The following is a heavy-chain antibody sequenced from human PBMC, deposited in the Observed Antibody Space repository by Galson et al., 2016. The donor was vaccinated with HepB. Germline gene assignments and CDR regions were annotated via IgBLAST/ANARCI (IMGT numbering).Heavy chain of an antibody. J-gene: IGHJ4*01. V-gene: IGHV3-23*01. CDR3: AKDRMVGMRTEKYSLFDY. CDR1: GFTFDNYA. Sequence: SLRLSCAASGFTFDNYAMTWVRQVPGKGLEWVSVISGDGVRTQYADSVKGRFTISRDNSKKTLYLQMKRLRAEYTAVYYFAKDRMVGMRTEKYSLFDYWGQGTLVTVSS. CDR2: ISGDGVRT. D-gene: IGHD2/OR15-2a*01.